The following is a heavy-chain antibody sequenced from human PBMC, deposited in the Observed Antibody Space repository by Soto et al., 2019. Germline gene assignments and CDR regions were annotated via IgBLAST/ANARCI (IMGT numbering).Heavy chain of an antibody. Sequence: QITLKESGPTLVRPTQTLTLTCSFSGFSLNTNGMGVGWFRQPPGKALEWLAFIYWDEDKRYSPSLKTRLTVTTDTSKNQVVLTLTDLDPLDTGTYCCAGWNYESGLDVWGQGTTVTVSS. V-gene: IGHV2-5*02. CDR1: GFSLNTNGMG. D-gene: IGHD1-7*01. J-gene: IGHJ6*02. CDR2: IYWDEDK. CDR3: AGWNYESGLDV.